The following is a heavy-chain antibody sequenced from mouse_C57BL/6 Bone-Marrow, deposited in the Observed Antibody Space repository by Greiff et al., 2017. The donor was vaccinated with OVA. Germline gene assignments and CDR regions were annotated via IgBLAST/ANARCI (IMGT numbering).Heavy chain of an antibody. J-gene: IGHJ2*01. D-gene: IGHD2-1*01. CDR2: IYPSDSET. V-gene: IGHV1-61*01. CDR1: GYTFTSYW. Sequence: QVQLQQPGAELVRPGSSVKLSCKASGYTFTSYWMDWVKQRPGQGLEWIGNIYPSDSETHYNQKFKDKATLTVDKSSSTAYMQLSSLTSEDSAVYYCARKRRGNFLCFDYWGQGTTLTVSS. CDR3: ARKRRGNFLCFDY.